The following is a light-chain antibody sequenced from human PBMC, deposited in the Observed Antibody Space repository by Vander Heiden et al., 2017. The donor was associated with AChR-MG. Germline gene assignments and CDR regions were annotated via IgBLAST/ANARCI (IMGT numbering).Light chain of an antibody. CDR1: SSDVGGYNY. V-gene: IGLV2-14*03. Sequence: QPALTQPASVSGPPGQSITISCTGTSSDVGGYNYVSWYQQHPGKAPKLMIYDVSNRPSGVSNRFSGSKSGNTASLTISGLQAEDETDYYCSSYTSSRGVFGGGTKLTVL. CDR3: SSYTSSRGV. J-gene: IGLJ2*01. CDR2: DVS.